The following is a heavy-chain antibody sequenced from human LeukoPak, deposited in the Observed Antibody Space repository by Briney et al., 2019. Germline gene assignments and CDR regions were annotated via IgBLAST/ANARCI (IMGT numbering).Heavy chain of an antibody. V-gene: IGHV3-30*02. CDR1: GFTFSSYG. CDR2: IRYDGSNK. J-gene: IGHJ4*02. D-gene: IGHD3/OR15-3a*01. CDR3: AKWRGLGQYYFDY. Sequence: GGSLRLSCAASGFTFSSYGMHWVCQAPGKGLEWVACIRYDGSNKYYADCVKGRFTISRDNSKDPLYLQINSLRAEDTAVYYCAKWRGLGQYYFDYWGQGTLVTVSS.